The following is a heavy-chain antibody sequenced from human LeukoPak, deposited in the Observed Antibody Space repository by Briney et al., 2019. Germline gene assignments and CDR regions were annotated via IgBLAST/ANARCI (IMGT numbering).Heavy chain of an antibody. CDR1: GYTFTSYD. V-gene: IGHV1-8*01. Sequence: ASVKVSCKASGYTFTSYDINWVRQATGQGLEWMGWVNPNSGNTGYAQKFQGRVTMTRNTSISTAYMELSSLRSEDTAVYYCARKTSGYSSSWYVGWKEKTDYWGQGTLVTVSS. CDR2: VNPNSGNT. J-gene: IGHJ4*02. D-gene: IGHD6-13*01. CDR3: ARKTSGYSSSWYVGWKEKTDY.